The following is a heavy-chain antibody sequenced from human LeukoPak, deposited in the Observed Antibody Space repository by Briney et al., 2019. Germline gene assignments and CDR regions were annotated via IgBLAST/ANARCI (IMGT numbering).Heavy chain of an antibody. V-gene: IGHV3-7*03. CDR1: GFTFSTAW. D-gene: IGHD2-2*01. Sequence: GGSLRLSCAASGFTFSTAWMFWVRQAPGKGLEWVATIKQDGSEKHYLDSVKGRFTISRDNAENTLYLQMNSLRAEDTAVYYCAKDNQLLSHDAFDIWGQGTMVTVSS. J-gene: IGHJ3*02. CDR3: AKDNQLLSHDAFDI. CDR2: IKQDGSEK.